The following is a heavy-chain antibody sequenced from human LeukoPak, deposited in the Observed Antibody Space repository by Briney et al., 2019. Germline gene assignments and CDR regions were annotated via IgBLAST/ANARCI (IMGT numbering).Heavy chain of an antibody. D-gene: IGHD3-3*01. Sequence: SETLSLTCTVSGGSISSYYWSWIRQPPGKGLEWIGYIYYSGSTNYNPSLKSRVTISVDTSKNQFSLKLSSVTAADTAVYYCARVDYDFWSGPGYFDYWGQGTLVTVSS. J-gene: IGHJ4*02. CDR1: GGSISSYY. CDR2: IYYSGST. V-gene: IGHV4-59*08. CDR3: ARVDYDFWSGPGYFDY.